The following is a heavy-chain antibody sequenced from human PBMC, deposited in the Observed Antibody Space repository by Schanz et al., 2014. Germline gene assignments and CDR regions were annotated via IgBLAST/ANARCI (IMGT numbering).Heavy chain of an antibody. CDR2: ISDSSSYI. CDR3: ARDRQQLVGRIGYYYGMDV. J-gene: IGHJ6*02. V-gene: IGHV3-21*01. CDR1: GFTFSDYS. D-gene: IGHD6-13*01. Sequence: EVHLVESGGGLVKPGGSLRLSCGASGFTFSDYSMNWVRQAPGKGLEWVSSISDSSSYIYYADSVKGRFTISRDNAKNSLYLQMSSLRAEDTAVYYCARDRQQLVGRIGYYYGMDVWGQGTTVTVSS.